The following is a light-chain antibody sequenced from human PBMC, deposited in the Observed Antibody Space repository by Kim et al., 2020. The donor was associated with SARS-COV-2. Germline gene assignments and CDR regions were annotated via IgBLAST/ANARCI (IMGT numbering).Light chain of an antibody. CDR3: QRYNELPHS. V-gene: IGKV1-33*01. Sequence: DTQMTQSPSSLSASIGDRVTITCQASQDINVHLNWYQHKPGGVPKLLIYGASNLEAGVPSRFTGSGSGTDFTFTISSLQPEDVATYFCQRYNELPHSFAQGTKLEI. J-gene: IGKJ2*01. CDR2: GAS. CDR1: QDINVH.